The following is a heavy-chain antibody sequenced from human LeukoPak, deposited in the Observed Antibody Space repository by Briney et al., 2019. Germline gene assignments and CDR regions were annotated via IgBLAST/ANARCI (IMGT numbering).Heavy chain of an antibody. CDR2: ISSSGSTI. Sequence: GGSLRLSCAASGFTFSSYEMNWVRQAPGKGLEWVSYISSSGSTIYYADSVKGRFTISRDNAKNSLYLQMNSLTVEDTAVYYCARGHSGSYQRTDAFDIWGQGTMVTVSS. D-gene: IGHD1-26*01. CDR1: GFTFSSYE. CDR3: ARGHSGSYQRTDAFDI. V-gene: IGHV3-48*03. J-gene: IGHJ3*02.